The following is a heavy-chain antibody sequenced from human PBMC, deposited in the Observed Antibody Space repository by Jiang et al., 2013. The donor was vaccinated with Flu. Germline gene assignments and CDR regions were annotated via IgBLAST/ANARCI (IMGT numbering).Heavy chain of an antibody. J-gene: IGHJ4*02. V-gene: IGHV3-49*04. CDR2: IRSKIYGGTT. Sequence: FGDYAITWVRQAPGKGLEWVGFIRSKIYGGTTEYAASVKGRFTISRDDSKTTAYLQMNSPKTEDTAVYYCTRESLSGSTHFDCWGQGTLVTVSS. CDR3: TRESLSGSTHFDC. D-gene: IGHD3-10*01. CDR1: FGDYA.